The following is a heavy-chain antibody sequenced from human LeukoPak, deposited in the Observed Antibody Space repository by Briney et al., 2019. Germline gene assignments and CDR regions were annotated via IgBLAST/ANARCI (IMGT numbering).Heavy chain of an antibody. J-gene: IGHJ4*02. CDR1: GGSFSGYY. CDR3: ASDYGEGEY. CDR2: INHSGST. D-gene: IGHD4-17*01. Sequence: SETLSLTCAVYGGSFSGYYLSWIRQPPGKGLEWIGEINHSGSTNYNPSLKSRVTISVDTSKNQFSLKLSSVTAADTAVYYCASDYGEGEYWGQGTLVTVSS. V-gene: IGHV4-34*01.